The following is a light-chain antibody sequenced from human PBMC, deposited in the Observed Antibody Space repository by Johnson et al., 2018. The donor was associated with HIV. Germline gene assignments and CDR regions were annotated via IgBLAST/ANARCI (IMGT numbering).Light chain of an antibody. CDR3: GTWDSSLNTGA. CDR1: SSNIGNNY. CDR2: DNN. V-gene: IGLV1-51*01. Sequence: QSVLTQSPSVSAAPGQKVTISCSGSSSNIGNNYISWYQQLPGTAPKLLIYDNNKRPSGIPDRFSASKSATSATLAITVPQPGDEADYYCGTWDSSLNTGAFGTGTKLTVL. J-gene: IGLJ1*01.